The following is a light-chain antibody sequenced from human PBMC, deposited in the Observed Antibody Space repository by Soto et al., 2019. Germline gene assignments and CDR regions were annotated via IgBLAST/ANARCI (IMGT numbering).Light chain of an antibody. V-gene: IGKV3-11*01. CDR3: QQRSNWPPEVT. CDR1: QSVRSS. CDR2: DAS. Sequence: EIVLTQSPDTLSLSPGERATLSCRASQSVRSSLAWYQQKPGQAPRLLIYDASNRATGIPARFSGSGSGTDFTLTISSLEPEDFAVYYCQQRSNWPPEVTFGPGNKVEIK. J-gene: IGKJ3*01.